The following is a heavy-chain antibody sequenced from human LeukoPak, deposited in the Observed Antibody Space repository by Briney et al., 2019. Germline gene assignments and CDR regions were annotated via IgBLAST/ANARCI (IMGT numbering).Heavy chain of an antibody. D-gene: IGHD5-18*01. CDR2: IYYSGST. Sequence: SETLSLTCTVSGGSISSSSYYWGWIRQPPGKGLEWIGSIYYSGSTDYNPSLKSRVTISVDTSKNQFSLKLSSVTAADTAVYYCARSLGYSYAYFGYWGQGTLVTVSS. V-gene: IGHV4-39*01. CDR3: ARSLGYSYAYFGY. CDR1: GGSISSSSYY. J-gene: IGHJ4*02.